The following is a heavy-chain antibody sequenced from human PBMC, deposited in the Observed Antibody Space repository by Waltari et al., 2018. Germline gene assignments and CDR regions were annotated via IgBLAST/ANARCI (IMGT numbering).Heavy chain of an antibody. Sequence: QVQLLESGGVVVQPGGSLRLSCAAAGFSFRSYHLPWFRPAPVKGLEWVAFIRYDGSNKYYADSVKGRFTISRDNSKNTLYLQMNSLRAEDTAVYYCAKLLLGSSWYPADAFDIWGQGTMVTVSS. D-gene: IGHD6-13*01. CDR1: GFSFRSYH. CDR3: AKLLLGSSWYPADAFDI. V-gene: IGHV3-30*02. CDR2: IRYDGSNK. J-gene: IGHJ3*02.